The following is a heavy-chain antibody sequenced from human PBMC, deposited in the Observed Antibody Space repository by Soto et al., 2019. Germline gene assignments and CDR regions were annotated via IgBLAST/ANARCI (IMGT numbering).Heavy chain of an antibody. Sequence: QVQLVESGGGVVQPGRSLRLSCAASGFTFSSYAMHWVRQAPGKGLEWVAVISYDGSNKYYADSVKGRFTISRDNSKNTLYLQMNSLRAEDTAVYYCAREGITVSTISWYFDLWGRGTLVTVSS. V-gene: IGHV3-30-3*01. CDR3: AREGITVSTISWYFDL. CDR2: ISYDGSNK. CDR1: GFTFSSYA. J-gene: IGHJ2*01. D-gene: IGHD4-17*01.